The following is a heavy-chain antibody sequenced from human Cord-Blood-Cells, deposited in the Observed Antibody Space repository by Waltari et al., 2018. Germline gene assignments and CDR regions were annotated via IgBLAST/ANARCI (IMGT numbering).Heavy chain of an antibody. CDR2: INHSGST. CDR3: ARIRYSGSYYYYYYGMDV. Sequence: QVQLQQWGAGLLKPSETLSLTCAVYGGSFRGYYWSWIRQPPGTGLEGIGEINHSGSTNYNPSLKSRVTISVDTSKDQFSLKLSSVTAADTAVYYCARIRYSGSYYYYYYGMDVWGQGTTVTVSS. CDR1: GGSFRGYY. D-gene: IGHD1-26*01. J-gene: IGHJ6*02. V-gene: IGHV4-34*01.